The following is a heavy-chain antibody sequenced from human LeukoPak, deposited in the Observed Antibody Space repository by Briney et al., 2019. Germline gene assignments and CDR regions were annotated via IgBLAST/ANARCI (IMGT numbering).Heavy chain of an antibody. CDR3: AGPDTAMNY. CDR2: VFHSGST. CDR1: GYSISSGYY. V-gene: IGHV4-38-2*01. J-gene: IGHJ4*02. Sequence: SETLSLTYDVSGYSISSGYYWGWIRQPPGKGLEWIGSVFHSGSTYYNPSLRSRVTISLDTSKNQFSLQLSSVAAADTAVYYCAGPDTAMNYWGQGTLVTVSS. D-gene: IGHD5-18*01.